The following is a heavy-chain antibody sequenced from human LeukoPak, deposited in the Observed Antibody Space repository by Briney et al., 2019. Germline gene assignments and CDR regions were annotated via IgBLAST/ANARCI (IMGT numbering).Heavy chain of an antibody. CDR1: GFTFSSYG. CDR3: AKDWGSSGFDY. CDR2: ISYDGSNK. D-gene: IGHD6-19*01. J-gene: IGHJ4*02. V-gene: IGHV3-30*18. Sequence: GGSLRLSCAASGFTFSSYGMHWVRQAPGKGLEWVAVISYDGSNKYYADSVKGRFTISRDNSKNTLYLQMNSLRAEDTAVYYYAKDWGSSGFDYWGQGTLVTVSS.